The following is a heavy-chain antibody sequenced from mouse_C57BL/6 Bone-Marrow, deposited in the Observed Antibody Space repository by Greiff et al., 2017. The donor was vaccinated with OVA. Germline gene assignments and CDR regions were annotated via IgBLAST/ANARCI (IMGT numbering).Heavy chain of an antibody. CDR2: INPGSGGT. CDR1: GYAFTNYL. CDR3: ARGGAGYYLDY. J-gene: IGHJ2*01. V-gene: IGHV1-54*01. Sequence: QVQLQQSGAELVRPGTSVKVSCKASGYAFTNYLIEWVKQRPGQGLEWIGVINPGSGGTNYNEKFKGKATLTADKSSSTAYMQLSSLTSEDSAVYFCARGGAGYYLDYWGQGTTLTVSS. D-gene: IGHD4-1*01.